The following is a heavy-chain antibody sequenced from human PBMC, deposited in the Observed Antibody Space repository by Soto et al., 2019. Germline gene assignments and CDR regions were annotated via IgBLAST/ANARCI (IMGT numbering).Heavy chain of an antibody. CDR3: ARDVGRIRANQYWYFDL. J-gene: IGHJ2*01. Sequence: GGSLRLSCAASGFTFSSYWMSWVRQAPGKGLEWVANIKQDGSEKYYVDSVKGRFTISRDNAKNSLYLQMNSLRAEDTAVYYWARDVGRIRANQYWYFDLGGRGTLVTVSS. CDR2: IKQDGSEK. D-gene: IGHD2-15*01. CDR1: GFTFSSYW. V-gene: IGHV3-7*01.